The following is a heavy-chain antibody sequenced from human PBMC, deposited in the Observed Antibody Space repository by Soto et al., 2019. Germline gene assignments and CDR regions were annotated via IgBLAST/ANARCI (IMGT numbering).Heavy chain of an antibody. CDR3: ARHGSS. J-gene: IGHJ5*02. CDR2: IYYSGQT. Sequence: GPGPRRPSETLSLTCSVSGVSISGSSYYWGWIRQPPGKGLEWIGSIYYSGQTYYNPSLKSRVTISVDRSKNQFSLNLTSVTTTDTAFYYCARHGSSWGQGTLVTVSS. CDR1: GVSISGSSYY. V-gene: IGHV4-39*01.